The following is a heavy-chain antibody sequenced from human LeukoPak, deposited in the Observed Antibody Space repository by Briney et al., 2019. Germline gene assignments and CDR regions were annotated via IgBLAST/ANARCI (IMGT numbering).Heavy chain of an antibody. CDR3: AKDQLNRFCSGGSCSITHDY. J-gene: IGHJ4*02. CDR2: ICGSIIST. V-gene: IGHV3-23*01. CDR1: GFPFSSYG. Sequence: QTGGSLRLSCAASGFPFSSYGMSWVRQAPGKGLEWVSGICGSIISTYYADSVKGRFTISRDNSKNTLYLQMNSLRAEDTAVYYCAKDQLNRFCSGGSCSITHDYWGQGTLVTVSS. D-gene: IGHD2-15*01.